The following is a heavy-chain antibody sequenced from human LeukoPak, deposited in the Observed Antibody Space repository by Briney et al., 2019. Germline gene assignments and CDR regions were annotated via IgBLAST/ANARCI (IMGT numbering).Heavy chain of an antibody. CDR3: ARDHVGGYYDSSAVDY. Sequence: ASVKVSCKASGYTFTSYYMHWVRQAPGQGLEWMGIINPSGGSTSYAQKFQGRVTMTRDMSTSTVYMELSSLRSEDTAVYYCARDHVGGYYDSSAVDYWGQGTLVTVSS. CDR1: GYTFTSYY. CDR2: INPSGGST. V-gene: IGHV1-46*01. D-gene: IGHD3-22*01. J-gene: IGHJ4*02.